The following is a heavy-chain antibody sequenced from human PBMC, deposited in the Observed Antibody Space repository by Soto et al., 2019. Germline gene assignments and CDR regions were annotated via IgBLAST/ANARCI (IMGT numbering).Heavy chain of an antibody. CDR3: ARGRSSGWYSDSEDNYYYYGMDV. V-gene: IGHV4-31*02. J-gene: IGHJ6*02. CDR1: GGSISSGGYY. Sequence: SSETLSLTCTVSGGSISSGGYYWSWIRQHPGKGLEWIGYIYYSGSTYYNPSLKSRVTISVDTSKNQFSLKLSSVTAADTAVYYCARGRSSGWYSDSEDNYYYYGMDVWGQGTTVTVSS. CDR2: IYYSGST. D-gene: IGHD6-19*01.